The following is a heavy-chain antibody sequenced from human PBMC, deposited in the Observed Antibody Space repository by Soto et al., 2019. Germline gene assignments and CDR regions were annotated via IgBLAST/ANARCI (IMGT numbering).Heavy chain of an antibody. J-gene: IGHJ4*02. D-gene: IGHD1-7*01. CDR2: LNTYGNT. CDR1: GGSISSYR. V-gene: IGHV4-4*07. CDR3: ASRDPGTSVDY. Sequence: SETLSLTCTVSGGSISSYRWSWIRQPAGKGLEWIGRLNTYGNTHYNPSLKSRVTVSVDTSRNQFFLTLRSVTAADSAVYYCASRDPGTSVDYWGQGTLVTVSS.